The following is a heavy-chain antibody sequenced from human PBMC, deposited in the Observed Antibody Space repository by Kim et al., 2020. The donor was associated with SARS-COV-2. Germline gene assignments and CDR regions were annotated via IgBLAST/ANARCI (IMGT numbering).Heavy chain of an antibody. CDR3: VADYGVVDDGEYYAMDA. Sequence: GGSLRLSCRASGFTFNKAWMSWVRQAPGKGLESVGRSRSENNGGATEYAAPVKGRFTILRDDSKNMVFLQMNSLKPEDTGVYYCVADYGVVDDGEYYAMDAWGQGTTVIVSS. V-gene: IGHV3-15*01. J-gene: IGHJ6*02. D-gene: IGHD4-17*01. CDR1: GFTFNKAW. CDR2: SRSENNGGAT.